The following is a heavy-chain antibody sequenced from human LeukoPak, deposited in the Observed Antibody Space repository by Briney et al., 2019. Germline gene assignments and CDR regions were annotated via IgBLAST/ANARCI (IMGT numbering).Heavy chain of an antibody. CDR3: AGYSSPAGRKNWFDP. Sequence: ASVKVSCKASGYTFTSYGISWVRQAPGQGLEWMGWISAYNGNTNYAQKLQGRVTMTTDTSTSTAYMELRSLRSDDTAVYYCAGYSSPAGRKNWFDPWGQGTLVTVSS. J-gene: IGHJ5*02. CDR1: GYTFTSYG. D-gene: IGHD6-13*01. V-gene: IGHV1-18*01. CDR2: ISAYNGNT.